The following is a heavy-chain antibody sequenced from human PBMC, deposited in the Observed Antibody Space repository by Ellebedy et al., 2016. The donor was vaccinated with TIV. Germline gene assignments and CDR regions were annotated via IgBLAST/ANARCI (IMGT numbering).Heavy chain of an antibody. CDR3: ATRYSVAATQYYYYYGMDV. CDR2: INPNSGGT. D-gene: IGHD2-15*01. J-gene: IGHJ6*02. CDR1: GYTFTGYY. Sequence: ASVKVSCKASGYTFTGYYMHWVRQAPGQGLEWMGWINPNSGGTNYAQKFQGRVTMTRDTSISTAYMELSSLRSEDTAVYYCATRYSVAATQYYYYYGMDVWGQGTTVTVSS. V-gene: IGHV1-2*02.